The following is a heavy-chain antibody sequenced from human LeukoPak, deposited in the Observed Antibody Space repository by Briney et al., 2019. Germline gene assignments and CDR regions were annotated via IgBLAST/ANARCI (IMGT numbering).Heavy chain of an antibody. CDR2: IVPIFGTA. Sequence: SVKVSCKASGGTFSSYAISWVRQAPGQGLEWMGGIVPIFGTANYAQKFQGRVTITADESTSTAYMELSSLRSEDTAVYCCARDIGITMVRGVIIGYGMDVWGQGTTVTVSS. J-gene: IGHJ6*02. CDR1: GGTFSSYA. D-gene: IGHD3-10*01. V-gene: IGHV1-69*13. CDR3: ARDIGITMVRGVIIGYGMDV.